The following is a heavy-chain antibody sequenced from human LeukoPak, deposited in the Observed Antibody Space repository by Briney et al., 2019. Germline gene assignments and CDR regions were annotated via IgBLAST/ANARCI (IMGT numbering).Heavy chain of an antibody. J-gene: IGHJ4*02. Sequence: GESLKISCKGSGYTFTSYWIAWVRQMPGRGLEWMGIIYPGDSDARYSPSFQGQATISADKSISTAYLQWNSLKASDTAMYYCARQPSYYDHSAYFDYWGQGTLVTVAS. V-gene: IGHV5-51*01. CDR2: IYPGDSDA. CDR3: ARQPSYYDHSAYFDY. CDR1: GYTFTSYW. D-gene: IGHD3-22*01.